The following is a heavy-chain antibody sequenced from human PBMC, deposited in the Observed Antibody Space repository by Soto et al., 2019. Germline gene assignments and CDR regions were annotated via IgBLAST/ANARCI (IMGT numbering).Heavy chain of an antibody. CDR1: GGSISSYY. V-gene: IGHV4-59*01. D-gene: IGHD4-4*01. J-gene: IGHJ6*02. Sequence: SETLSLTCTVSGGSISSYYWSWIRQPPGKGLEWIGYIYYSGSTNYNPSLKSRVTISVDTSKNQFSLKLSSVTAADTAVYYCARGRVTTIPYYYYYGMDVGGQGTTVTVSS. CDR3: ARGRVTTIPYYYYYGMDV. CDR2: IYYSGST.